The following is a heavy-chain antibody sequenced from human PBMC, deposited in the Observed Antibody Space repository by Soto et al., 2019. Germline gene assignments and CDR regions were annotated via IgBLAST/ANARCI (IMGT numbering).Heavy chain of an antibody. CDR3: ARVEVWWSYRSYYYYYGMDV. CDR2: IIPIFDTT. V-gene: IGHV1-69*06. J-gene: IGHJ6*02. Sequence: QVQLVQSGAEVKKPGSSVNVSCKASGGTFSSYAISWVRQAPGQGLEWMGGIIPIFDTTNYAQNFQGRVTITADKSTSTAFMELSSLRSEDTAVYYCARVEVWWSYRSYYYYYGMDVWGQGTTVTVSS. D-gene: IGHD3-16*02. CDR1: GGTFSSYA.